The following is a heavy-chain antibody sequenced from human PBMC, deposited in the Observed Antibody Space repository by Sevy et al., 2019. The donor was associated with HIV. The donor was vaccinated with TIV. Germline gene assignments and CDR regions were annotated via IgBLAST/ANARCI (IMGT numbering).Heavy chain of an antibody. CDR3: ARDCNSASCLWGMDV. CDR1: GFTFSSYD. CDR2: IKRDGSEK. Sequence: GGSLRLSCTASGFTFSSYDMNWVRQAPGKGLEWVANIKRDGSEKYYVASVKGRFTISRDNAKTSLYLQMNSLRVEDTAVYYCARDCNSASCLWGMDVWGQGTMVTVSS. V-gene: IGHV3-7*03. D-gene: IGHD1-26*01. J-gene: IGHJ6*02.